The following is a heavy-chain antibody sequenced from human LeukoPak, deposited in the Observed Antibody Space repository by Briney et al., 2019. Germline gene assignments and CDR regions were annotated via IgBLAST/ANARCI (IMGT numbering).Heavy chain of an antibody. CDR1: GFTFSSYG. CDR2: ISGSGGST. J-gene: IGHJ4*02. D-gene: IGHD5-24*01. CDR3: AKTNRDGCNLYFDY. Sequence: GGSLRLSCAASGFTFSSYGMSWVRQAPGKGLEWVSAISGSGGSTYYADSVKGRFTISRDNSKNTLYLQMNSLRAEDTAVYYCAKTNRDGCNLYFDYWGQGTLVTVSS. V-gene: IGHV3-23*01.